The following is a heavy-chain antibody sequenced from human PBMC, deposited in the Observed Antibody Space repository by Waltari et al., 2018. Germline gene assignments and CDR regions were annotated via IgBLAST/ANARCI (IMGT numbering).Heavy chain of an antibody. Sequence: QVQLQQWGAGLLKPSETLSLTCAVYGGSFSGYYWSWIRQPPGKGLEWIGEINHSGSTNYNPSLKSRVTISVDTSKNQFSLKLSSVTAADTAVYYCARRVATIPGLDYWGQGTLVTVSS. CDR3: ARRVATIPGLDY. V-gene: IGHV4-34*01. CDR2: INHSGST. CDR1: GGSFSGYY. J-gene: IGHJ4*02. D-gene: IGHD5-12*01.